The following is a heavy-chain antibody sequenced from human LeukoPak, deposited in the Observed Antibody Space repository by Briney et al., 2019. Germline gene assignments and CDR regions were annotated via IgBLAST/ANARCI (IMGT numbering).Heavy chain of an antibody. D-gene: IGHD2-2*01. CDR3: ARSLGYCSSTSCYPHTDYYYGMDV. V-gene: IGHV5-51*01. J-gene: IGHJ6*02. Sequence: SGESLKISCKGSGYSFTSYWIGWVRQVPGKGLEWMGIIYPGDSDTRYSPSFQGQVTISADKSISTAYLQWSSLKASDTAMYYCARSLGYCSSTSCYPHTDYYYGMDVWGQGTTVTVSS. CDR1: GYSFTSYW. CDR2: IYPGDSDT.